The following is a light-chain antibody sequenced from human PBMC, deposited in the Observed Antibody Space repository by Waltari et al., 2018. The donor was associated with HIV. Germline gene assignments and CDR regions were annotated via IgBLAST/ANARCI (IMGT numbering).Light chain of an antibody. J-gene: IGKJ4*01. V-gene: IGKV4-1*01. Sequence: DIVLTQSPASVTVSLGERATINRNCSQTVLDSSNNKNSLAWYQKKSGHYPKLLIHWASTRQPGIPDRFSGSGSGTDFTLTISSLLADDVAIYYCQQYYHTPRTFGGGTTVEIK. CDR1: QTVLDSSNNKNS. CDR2: WAS. CDR3: QQYYHTPRT.